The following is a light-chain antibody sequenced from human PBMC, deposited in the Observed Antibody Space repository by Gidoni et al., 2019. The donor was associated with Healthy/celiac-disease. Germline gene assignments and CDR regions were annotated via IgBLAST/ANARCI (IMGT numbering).Light chain of an antibody. CDR2: KAS. Sequence: DIQMTQSPSTLSASVGDRVTITCRASQSISSGLAWYQQKPGQAPKLLIYKASSLESGVPSRFSGSGSGTEFTLTIRSLQPDDFATYYCQQYNSYSSFGQGTKLEIK. CDR1: QSISSG. V-gene: IGKV1-5*03. CDR3: QQYNSYSS. J-gene: IGKJ2*03.